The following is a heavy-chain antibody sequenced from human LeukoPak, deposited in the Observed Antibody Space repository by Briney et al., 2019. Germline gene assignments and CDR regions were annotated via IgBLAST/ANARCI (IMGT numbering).Heavy chain of an antibody. CDR3: ARRENPGIAAAYWYSDL. J-gene: IGHJ2*01. CDR1: GGSISSSRYY. Sequence: SETLSLTCSVSGGSISSSRYYSGWIRQPPGKGLEWIGSIYYSGSTYYNPSLKSRVTISVDTSKNQFSLKLSSVPAADTAVYYCARRENPGIAAAYWYSDLWGRGTLVTVSS. V-gene: IGHV4-39*01. CDR2: IYYSGST. D-gene: IGHD6-13*01.